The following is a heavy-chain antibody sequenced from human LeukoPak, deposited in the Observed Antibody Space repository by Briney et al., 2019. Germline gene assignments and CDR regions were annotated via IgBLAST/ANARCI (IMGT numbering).Heavy chain of an antibody. D-gene: IGHD3-16*02. Sequence: SETLSLTCTVSGYSISSGYYWGWIRQPPGKGLEWIGYIYNSGSTNYNPSLKSRVTISVDTSKNQFPLKLSSVTAADTAVYYCARAFGGVIVDYWGQGTLVTVSS. CDR3: ARAFGGVIVDY. CDR1: GYSISSGYY. V-gene: IGHV4-38-2*02. CDR2: IYNSGST. J-gene: IGHJ4*02.